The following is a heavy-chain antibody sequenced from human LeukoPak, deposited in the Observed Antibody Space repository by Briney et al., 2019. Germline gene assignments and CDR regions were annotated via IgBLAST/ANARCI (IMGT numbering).Heavy chain of an antibody. CDR1: GGSISSDDYY. V-gene: IGHV4-30-4*01. D-gene: IGHD1-20*01. J-gene: IGHJ3*02. CDR2: IYYSGST. Sequence: KPSETLSLTCTVSGGSISSDDYYWSWIRQPPGKGLEWIGYIYYSGSTYYNPSLKSRVTISIDTSKNQFSLKLSSVTAADTAVYYCGRSKPQNNWNGINDAFDIWGQGTMVTVSS. CDR3: GRSKPQNNWNGINDAFDI.